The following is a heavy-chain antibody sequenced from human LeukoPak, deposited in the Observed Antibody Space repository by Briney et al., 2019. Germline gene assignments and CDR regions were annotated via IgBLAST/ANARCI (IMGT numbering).Heavy chain of an antibody. D-gene: IGHD1-26*01. Sequence: GGSLRLSCAASGFTFSAHAMHWVRQPTGKGLEWASAIGTGGDTFYPGSVKGRFTISRENVKNSLYLQMNSLRAEDTAVYYCARQMTPHGNFDYWGQGTLVTVSS. J-gene: IGHJ4*02. CDR2: IGTGGDT. CDR1: GFTFSAHA. CDR3: ARQMTPHGNFDY. V-gene: IGHV3-13*01.